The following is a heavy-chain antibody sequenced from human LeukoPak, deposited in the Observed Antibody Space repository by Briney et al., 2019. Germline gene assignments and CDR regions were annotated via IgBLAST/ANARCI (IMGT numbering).Heavy chain of an antibody. CDR1: GFTFSTYA. CDR3: RGGVVTATPVYYYGMDV. CDR2: ISGSGGSA. V-gene: IGHV3-23*01. Sequence: GGSLRLSCAASGFTFSTYAMTWVRQAPGKGLDWVSAISGSGGSAYYADSVKGRFTISRDNSKNTLYLQMTSLRADDTAVYYCRGGVVTATPVYYYGMDVWGQGTTVTVSS. D-gene: IGHD2-15*01. J-gene: IGHJ6*02.